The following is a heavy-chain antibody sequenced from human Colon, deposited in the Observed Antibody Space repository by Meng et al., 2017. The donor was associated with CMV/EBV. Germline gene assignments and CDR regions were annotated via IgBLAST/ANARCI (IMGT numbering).Heavy chain of an antibody. CDR2: TNYRSKWNN. J-gene: IGHJ4*02. V-gene: IGHV6-1*01. D-gene: IGHD1-1*01. CDR3: VRNNWNDPPY. Sequence: AIAGDSVSSNSASWHWIRQSPSKGLEWVGKTNYRSKWNNDYAVSVKSRITINPDTSKNQFSLQLNSVTPEDTAVYYCVRNNWNDPPYWGQGTLVTVSS. CDR1: GDSVSSNSAS.